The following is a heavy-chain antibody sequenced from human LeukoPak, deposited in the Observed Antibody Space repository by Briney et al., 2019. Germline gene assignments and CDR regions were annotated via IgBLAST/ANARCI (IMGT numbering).Heavy chain of an antibody. CDR3: ARGRELELWLRLYFDY. CDR2: IYYSGST. J-gene: IGHJ4*02. V-gene: IGHV4-39*07. Sequence: PSETLSLTCTVSGGSISSSSYYWGWIRQPPGKGLEWIGSIYYSGSTYYNPSLKSRVTISVDTSKNQFSLKLSSVTAADTAVYYCARGRELELWLRLYFDYWGQGTLVTVSS. CDR1: GGSISSSSYY. D-gene: IGHD5-18*01.